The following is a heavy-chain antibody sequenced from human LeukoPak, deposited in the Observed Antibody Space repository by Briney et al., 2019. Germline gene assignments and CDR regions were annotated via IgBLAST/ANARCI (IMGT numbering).Heavy chain of an antibody. CDR2: VSPDGRST. D-gene: IGHD1-26*01. J-gene: IGHJ4*02. Sequence: GGSLRPSCAASGNYWMHWVRQAPGKGLVWVSRVSPDGRSTNYADFVKGRFTVSRDNAMNTVYLQMNSLRTEDTAVYYCVRGASGGHYVIDYWGQGTLVTVSS. V-gene: IGHV3-74*01. CDR3: VRGASGGHYVIDY. CDR1: GNYW.